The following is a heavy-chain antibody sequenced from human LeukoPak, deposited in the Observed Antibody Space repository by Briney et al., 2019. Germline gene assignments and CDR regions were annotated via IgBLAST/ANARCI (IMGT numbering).Heavy chain of an antibody. Sequence: SETLSLTCAVYGGSFSGYYWSWIRQPPGKGLEWIGEINHSGSTNYNPSLKSRVTISVDTSKNQFSLKLSSVTAADTAVYYCARRALRYFDCSSSLNWFDPWGQGTLVTVSS. V-gene: IGHV4-34*01. D-gene: IGHD3-9*01. J-gene: IGHJ5*02. CDR1: GGSFSGYY. CDR2: INHSGST. CDR3: ARRALRYFDCSSSLNWFDP.